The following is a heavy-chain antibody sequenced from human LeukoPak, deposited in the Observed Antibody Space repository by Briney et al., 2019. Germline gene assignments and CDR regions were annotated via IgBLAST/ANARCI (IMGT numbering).Heavy chain of an antibody. CDR1: GFTFSSYE. Sequence: GGSLRLSCAASGFTFSSYEMNWVRQAPGKGLEWVSYISSSGNTIYYADSVKGRFTISRDNAKNSLYLQMDSLRAEDTAVYYCAREVYGDYGRYYYYYMDVWGKGTTVTISS. CDR3: AREVYGDYGRYYYYYMDV. J-gene: IGHJ6*03. V-gene: IGHV3-48*03. D-gene: IGHD4-17*01. CDR2: ISSSGNTI.